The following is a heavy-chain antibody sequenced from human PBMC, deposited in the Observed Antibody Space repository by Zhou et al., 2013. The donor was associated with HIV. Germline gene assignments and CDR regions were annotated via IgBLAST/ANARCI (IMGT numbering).Heavy chain of an antibody. J-gene: IGHJ5*02. D-gene: IGHD1-1*01. Sequence: QVQLVQSGAEVKKPGASVKVSCKASGYTFTAYYIHWVRQAPGQGLEWMGIVNPSGTTRYSLKFQGRVTFTRDTSARTSYMELRSLKSEDTAVYYCARGPCEGNDCDDGNWFDPVGPGNPGHRVV. CDR1: GYTFTAYY. CDR2: VNPSGTT. CDR3: ARGPCEGNDCDDGNWFDP. V-gene: IGHV1-46*01.